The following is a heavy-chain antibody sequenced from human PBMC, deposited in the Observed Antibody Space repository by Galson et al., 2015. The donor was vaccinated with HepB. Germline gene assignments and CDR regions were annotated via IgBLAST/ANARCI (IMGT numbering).Heavy chain of an antibody. V-gene: IGHV2-70*01. Sequence: PALVKPTQTLTLTFTFSGFSLSTSGMCVSWIRQPPRRALEWLALIHWDDEKYYSTSLKTRLTISKDTSKNQVVLTMTNVDPVDTATYYCARSGYPYGYSGEYYDSRRYYEFAYWGQGTLVTVSS. J-gene: IGHJ4*02. CDR2: IHWDDEK. CDR3: ARSGYPYGYSGEYYDSRRYYEFAY. CDR1: GFSLSTSGMC. D-gene: IGHD3-22*01.